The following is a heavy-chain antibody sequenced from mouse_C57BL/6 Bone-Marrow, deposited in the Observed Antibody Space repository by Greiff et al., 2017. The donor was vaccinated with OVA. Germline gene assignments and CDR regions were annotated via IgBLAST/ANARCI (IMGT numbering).Heavy chain of an antibody. CDR3: ARLKDYDDGGSFDY. V-gene: IGHV1-64*01. J-gene: IGHJ2*01. CDR2: IHPNSGST. CDR1: GYTFTSYW. Sequence: QVQLKQPGAELVKPGASVKLSCKASGYTFTSYWMHWVKQRPGQGLEWIGMIHPNSGSTNYNEKFKSKATLTVDKSSSTAYMQLSSLTSEDSAVYYCARLKDYDDGGSFDYWGQGTTLTVSS. D-gene: IGHD2-4*01.